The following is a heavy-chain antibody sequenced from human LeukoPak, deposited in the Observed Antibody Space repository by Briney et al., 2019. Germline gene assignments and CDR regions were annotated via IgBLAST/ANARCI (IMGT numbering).Heavy chain of an antibody. CDR1: GFSVSSNY. Sequence: PGGSLRLSCAPSGFSVSSNYMSWVRQAPGRGLEWVSVIYSRGRTYYADSVKGRFTISRDNSENTLYLQMNSLRAEDTAVYYCARDGVGASFDYWGQGTLVTVSS. V-gene: IGHV3-53*01. J-gene: IGHJ4*02. D-gene: IGHD1-26*01. CDR3: ARDGVGASFDY. CDR2: IYSRGRT.